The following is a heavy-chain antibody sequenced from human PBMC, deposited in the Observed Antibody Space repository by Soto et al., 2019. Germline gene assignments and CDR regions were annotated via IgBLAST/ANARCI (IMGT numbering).Heavy chain of an antibody. CDR2: ISRSGDST. CDR3: AKGAFAGYYYYGMDV. Sequence: GGSLRLSCAASGFTFSSYAITWVRQAPGTGLEWVSAISRSGDSTYYADSVKGRFTISRDNSKNTLFLQMNSLRAEDTAVYYCAKGAFAGYYYYGMDVWGQGTTVTVSS. J-gene: IGHJ6*02. V-gene: IGHV3-23*01. CDR1: GFTFSSYA. D-gene: IGHD3-16*01.